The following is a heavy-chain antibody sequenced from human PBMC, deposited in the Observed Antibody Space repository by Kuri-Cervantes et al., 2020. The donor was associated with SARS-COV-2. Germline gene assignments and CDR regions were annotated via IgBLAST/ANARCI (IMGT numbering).Heavy chain of an antibody. J-gene: IGHJ5*02. CDR3: AREKYSSSWYNGWFDP. V-gene: IGHV4-39*07. CDR2: IYYSGST. D-gene: IGHD6-13*01. Sequence: GSLRLSCTVSGGSISSSSYYWGWIRRPPGKGLEWIGSIYYSGSTNYNPSLKSRVTISVDKSKNQFSLKLSSVTAADTAVYYCAREKYSSSWYNGWFDPWGQGTLVTVSS. CDR1: GGSISSSSYY.